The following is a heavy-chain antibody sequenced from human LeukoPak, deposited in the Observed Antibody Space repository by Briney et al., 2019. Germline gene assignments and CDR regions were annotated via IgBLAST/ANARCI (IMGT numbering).Heavy chain of an antibody. CDR1: GYTFTGYY. J-gene: IGHJ4*02. D-gene: IGHD3-10*01. CDR2: INPNSGGT. V-gene: IGHV1-2*02. Sequence: GASVKVSCKASGYTFTGYYMHWVRQAPGQGLEWMGWINPNSGGTNYAQKFQGRVTMTRDTSISTAYMELSRLRSDDTAVYYCARAVTITMVRGTVGYYFDYWGQGTLVTVSS. CDR3: ARAVTITMVRGTVGYYFDY.